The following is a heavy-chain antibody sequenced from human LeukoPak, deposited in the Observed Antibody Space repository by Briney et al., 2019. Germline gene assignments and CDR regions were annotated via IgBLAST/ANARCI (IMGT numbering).Heavy chain of an antibody. CDR3: ARDAKEYSSSSGGSFYFDY. CDR1: GFTFSSYA. V-gene: IGHV3-7*03. D-gene: IGHD6-6*01. CDR2: INQDGSDK. J-gene: IGHJ4*02. Sequence: GGSLRLSCAASGFTFSSYAMSWVRQAPGKGLEWVANINQDGSDKNHVDNVKGRFTSSRDNAKNSLYLQMNSLRAEDTAVYYCARDAKEYSSSSGGSFYFDYWGQGTRVTVS.